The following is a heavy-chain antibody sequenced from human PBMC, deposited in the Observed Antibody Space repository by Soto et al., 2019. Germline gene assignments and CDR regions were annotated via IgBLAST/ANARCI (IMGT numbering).Heavy chain of an antibody. J-gene: IGHJ6*02. CDR2: IIPIFGTA. CDR1: GGTFSSYA. CDR3: ARETYSSGLYYSYGMDV. V-gene: IGHV1-69*01. Sequence: QVQLVQSGAEVKKPGSSVKVSCTASGGTFSSYAISWVRQAPGQGLEWMGGIIPIFGTANYAQKFQGRVTITADESTSTAYMELSSLRSEDTAVYYCARETYSSGLYYSYGMDVWGQGTTVTVSS. D-gene: IGHD6-19*01.